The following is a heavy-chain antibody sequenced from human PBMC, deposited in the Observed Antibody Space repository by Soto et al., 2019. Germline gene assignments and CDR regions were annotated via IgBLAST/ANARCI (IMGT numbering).Heavy chain of an antibody. CDR3: AREFPCYDSRDSYFDY. Sequence: PSQTLSLTCAISGDSVSGNSAAWNWIRQSPSRGLEWLGRTYYRSRWYNDYAVSVKSRITVTPDTSKNQFSLHLNSVTPEDTAVYYCAREFPCYDSRDSYFDYWGQGALVTGSA. V-gene: IGHV6-1*01. D-gene: IGHD3-16*01. CDR1: GDSVSGNSAA. J-gene: IGHJ4*02. CDR2: TYYRSRWYN.